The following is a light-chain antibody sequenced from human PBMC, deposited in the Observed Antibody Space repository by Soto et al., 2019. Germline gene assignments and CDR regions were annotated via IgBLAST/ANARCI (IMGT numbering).Light chain of an antibody. V-gene: IGLV2-8*01. CDR1: SSDVGTYNF. CDR2: EVN. Sequence: QSVLTQPPSASGSPGQSVTISCTGTSSDVGTYNFVSWYQQHPGNAPKLMIYEVNKRPSGVPDRFSGSKSGNTASLTVSGLHPDDEAYYYCSACAGTTTLFGGGTKLTVL. J-gene: IGLJ2*01. CDR3: SACAGTTTL.